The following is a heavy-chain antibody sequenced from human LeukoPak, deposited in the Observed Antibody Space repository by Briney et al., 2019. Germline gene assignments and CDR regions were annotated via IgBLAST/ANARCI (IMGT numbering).Heavy chain of an antibody. CDR1: GDSVSSNSAA. CDR2: TYYRSKWYN. CDR3: ARDPTGFVRGADDAFDI. V-gene: IGHV6-1*01. J-gene: IGHJ3*02. D-gene: IGHD3-10*02. Sequence: TSQTLSLTCAISGDSVSSNSAAWNWIRQSPSRGLEWLGRTYYRSKWYNDYAVSVKSRITINPDTSKNQFSLQLNSVTPEDTAVYYCARDPTGFVRGADDAFDIWGQGTMVTVSS.